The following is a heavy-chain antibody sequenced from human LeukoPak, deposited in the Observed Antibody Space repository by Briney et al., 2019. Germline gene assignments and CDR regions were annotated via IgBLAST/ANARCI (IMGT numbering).Heavy chain of an antibody. Sequence: PSETLSLTCSVSGGSISSSSYYWGWTRQPPGKGLEWLGSIYYSGSTYYNPSLKTRITISVDTSKNQFSLKLSSVTAADTAVYYCARHPASTMGRDNWFDPWGQGALVTVSS. CDR2: IYYSGST. CDR1: GGSISSSSYY. D-gene: IGHD3-10*01. J-gene: IGHJ5*02. CDR3: ARHPASTMGRDNWFDP. V-gene: IGHV4-39*01.